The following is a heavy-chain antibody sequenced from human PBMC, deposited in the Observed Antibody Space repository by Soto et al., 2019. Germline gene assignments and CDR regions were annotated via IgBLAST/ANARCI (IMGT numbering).Heavy chain of an antibody. Sequence: SETLSLTCAVYGGSFSGYYWSWIRQPPGKGLEWIGEINHSGSTNYNPSLKSRVTISVDTSKNQFSLKLSSVTAADTAVYYCARVMRYNLGWYPPGTSGDAFDIWGQGTMVTVSS. CDR2: INHSGST. CDR3: ARVMRYNLGWYPPGTSGDAFDI. D-gene: IGHD6-19*01. V-gene: IGHV4-34*01. CDR1: GGSFSGYY. J-gene: IGHJ3*02.